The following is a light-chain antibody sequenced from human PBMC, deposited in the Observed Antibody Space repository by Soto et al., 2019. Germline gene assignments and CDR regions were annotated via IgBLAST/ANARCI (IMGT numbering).Light chain of an antibody. CDR2: EGS. Sequence: QSALTQPASVSGSPGQSITISCTGTSSDVGAYNLVSWYQHHPGKAPKLLIFEGSKRPSGVSNRFSGSKSGNTASLTISGLQAEAEADYHCCSYGGFSTFVVFGGGTKVTAL. CDR1: SSDVGAYNL. V-gene: IGLV2-23*03. J-gene: IGLJ2*01. CDR3: CSYGGFSTFVV.